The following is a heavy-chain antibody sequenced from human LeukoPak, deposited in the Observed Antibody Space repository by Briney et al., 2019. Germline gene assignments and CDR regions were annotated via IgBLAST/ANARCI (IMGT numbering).Heavy chain of an antibody. V-gene: IGHV4-38-2*02. CDR1: GGSISNYY. CDR3: ARGGSSGYYSFDY. CDR2: IYHSGST. J-gene: IGHJ4*02. D-gene: IGHD3-22*01. Sequence: SETLSLTCTVSGGSISNYYWGWIRQPPGKGLEWIGSIYHSGSTYYNPSLKSRVTISVDTSKNQFSLKLSSVTAADTAVYYCARGGSSGYYSFDYWGQGTLVTVSS.